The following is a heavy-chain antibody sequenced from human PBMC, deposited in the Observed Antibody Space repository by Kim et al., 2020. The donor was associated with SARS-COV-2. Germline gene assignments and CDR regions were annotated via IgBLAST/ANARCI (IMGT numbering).Heavy chain of an antibody. CDR2: IKSKTDGGTT. Sequence: GGSLRLSCAASGFTFSNAWMSWVRQAPGKGLEWVGRIKSKTDGGTTDYAAPVKGRFTISRDDSKNTLYLQMNSLKTEDTAVYYCTTDSEGNYYGSGSYLETDYWGQGTLVTVSS. CDR1: GFTFSNAW. CDR3: TTDSEGNYYGSGSYLETDY. J-gene: IGHJ4*02. D-gene: IGHD3-10*01. V-gene: IGHV3-15*01.